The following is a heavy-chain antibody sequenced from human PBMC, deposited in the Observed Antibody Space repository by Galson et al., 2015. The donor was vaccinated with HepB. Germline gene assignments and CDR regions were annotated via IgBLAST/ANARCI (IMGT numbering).Heavy chain of an antibody. CDR2: TSYRSKWYN. CDR1: GDSASSNSPA. Sequence: CAISGDSASSNSPAWNWIRQSPSRGLEWLGRTSYRSKWYNDYALSVTGRITINPDTPKNQFSLQLNSVTPEDTAVYYCARERLGGFDYWGQGTLVTVSS. CDR3: ARERLGGFDY. V-gene: IGHV6-1*01. J-gene: IGHJ4*02. D-gene: IGHD3-16*01.